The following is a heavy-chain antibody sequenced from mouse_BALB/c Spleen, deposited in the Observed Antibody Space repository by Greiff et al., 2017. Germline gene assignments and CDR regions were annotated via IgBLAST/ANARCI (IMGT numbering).Heavy chain of an antibody. CDR2: IWAGGST. V-gene: IGHV2-9*02. J-gene: IGHJ1*01. D-gene: IGHD2-3*01. Sequence: VKLMESGPGLVAPSQSLSITCTVSGFSLTSYGVHWVRQPPGKGLEWLGVIWAGGSTNYNSALMSRLSISKDNSKSQVFLKMNSLQTDDTAMYYCARVGGYYPYWYFDVWGAGTTVTVSS. CDR1: GFSLTSYG. CDR3: ARVGGYYPYWYFDV.